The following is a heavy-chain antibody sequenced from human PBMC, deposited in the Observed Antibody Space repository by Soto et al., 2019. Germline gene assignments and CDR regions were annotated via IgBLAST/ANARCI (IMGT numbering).Heavy chain of an antibody. V-gene: IGHV1-8*02. Sequence: ASVKVSCKASGYTFTSYAMHWVRQAPGQRLEWMGWMNPNSGNTAYAQKFQGRVTMTRNTSISTAYMELSSLRSEDTAVYYCARGSYGNDAFDIWGQGTMVTVSS. J-gene: IGHJ3*02. CDR3: ARGSYGNDAFDI. D-gene: IGHD1-26*01. CDR1: GYTFTSYA. CDR2: MNPNSGNT.